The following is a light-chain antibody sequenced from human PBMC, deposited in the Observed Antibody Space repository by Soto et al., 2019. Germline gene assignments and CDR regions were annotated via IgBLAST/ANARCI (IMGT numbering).Light chain of an antibody. CDR2: DAS. J-gene: IGKJ3*01. Sequence: DIQMTQSPSSLSASVGDRVTITCQASHDISNSLNWYQQKSGKAPKLLIYDASNLETGVSSRFSGSGSETDFTFTISSLQPEDIGTYYCQKYDNAPFFGPGTKVDIK. CDR1: HDISNS. V-gene: IGKV1-33*01. CDR3: QKYDNAPF.